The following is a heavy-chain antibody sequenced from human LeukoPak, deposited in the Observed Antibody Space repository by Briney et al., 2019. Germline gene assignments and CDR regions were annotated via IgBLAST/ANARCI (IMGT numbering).Heavy chain of an antibody. Sequence: GGSLRLSCAASGFTFSSYWMHWVRQVPGKGLVWVSRINSDGSTTTYADSVKGRFTISRDNAKNSLYLQMNSLRAEDTAAYYCARDQYGSGSYSRLDYWGQGTLVTVSS. CDR1: GFTFSSYW. J-gene: IGHJ4*02. CDR3: ARDQYGSGSYSRLDY. D-gene: IGHD3-10*01. CDR2: INSDGSTT. V-gene: IGHV3-74*01.